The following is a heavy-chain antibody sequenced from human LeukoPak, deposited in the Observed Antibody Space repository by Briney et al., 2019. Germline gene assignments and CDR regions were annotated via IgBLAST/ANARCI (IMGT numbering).Heavy chain of an antibody. D-gene: IGHD6-19*01. CDR3: AGGYSSGWSNY. CDR1: GFALNRFW. J-gene: IGHJ4*02. Sequence: GGSLRLSCAASGFALNRFWMSWVRQAPGKGLEWVSSISSSSSYIYYADSVKGRFTISRDNAKNSLYLQMNSLRAEDTAVYYCAGGYSSGWSNYWGQGTLVTVSS. CDR2: ISSSSSYI. V-gene: IGHV3-21*01.